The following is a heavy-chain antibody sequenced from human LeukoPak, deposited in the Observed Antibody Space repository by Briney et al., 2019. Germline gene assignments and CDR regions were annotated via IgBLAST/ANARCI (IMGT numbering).Heavy chain of an antibody. CDR3: ARLPRGITMVRGVINYFDY. Sequence: GASVKVSCKASGYTFTSYGISWVRQAPGQGLEWMGWISAYNGNTNYAQKLQGGVTMTTDTSTSTAYMELRSLRSDDTAVYYCARLPRGITMVRGVINYFDYWGQGTLVTVSS. J-gene: IGHJ4*02. D-gene: IGHD3-10*01. V-gene: IGHV1-18*01. CDR2: ISAYNGNT. CDR1: GYTFTSYG.